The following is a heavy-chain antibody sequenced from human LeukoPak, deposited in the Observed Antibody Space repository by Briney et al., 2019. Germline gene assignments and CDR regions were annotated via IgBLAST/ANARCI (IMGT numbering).Heavy chain of an antibody. D-gene: IGHD6-13*01. CDR3: ARKQMDSSSPFDY. CDR1: GFTFSISD. J-gene: IGHJ4*02. V-gene: IGHV3-30*07. Sequence: GASLRLSCPASGFTFSISDMHWVRQAPGKGLKRVAVVSYDGSEKYYADSVKGRFTISRDNSKNTLYLQMNSLRPEDTAVYYCARKQMDSSSPFDYWGQGTLVTVSS. CDR2: VSYDGSEK.